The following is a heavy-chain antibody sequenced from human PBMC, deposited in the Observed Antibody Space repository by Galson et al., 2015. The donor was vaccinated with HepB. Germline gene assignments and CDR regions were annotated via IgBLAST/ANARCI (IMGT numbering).Heavy chain of an antibody. D-gene: IGHD4-23*01. CDR1: GYTFTSYG. CDR3: ARNSRLYYFDY. J-gene: IGHJ4*02. CDR2: ISTYNGNT. Sequence: SVKDSCKASGYTFTSYGISWVRQAPGQGLEWMGWISTYNGNTHYAQKLQGRVTMTTDTSTSTAYMELRSLRSDDTAVYYCARNSRLYYFDYWGQGTLVTVSS. V-gene: IGHV1-18*01.